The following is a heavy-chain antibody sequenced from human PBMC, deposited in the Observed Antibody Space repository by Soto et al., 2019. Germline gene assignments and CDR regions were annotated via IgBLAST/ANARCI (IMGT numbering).Heavy chain of an antibody. V-gene: IGHV1-18*01. CDR2: ISADNGIT. J-gene: IGHJ4*02. CDR3: ARRGVLPDY. CDR1: GXTXXXDG. D-gene: IGHD3-10*01. Sequence: QVQLXXXXXEVKKPGASVKVSCKASGXTXXXDGIAWVRQAPGQGLEWRGWISADNGITNYAQKLQGRVTMTTDTSTSTAYMELRSLRSDDTALYYCARRGVLPDYWGQGTLVTVSA.